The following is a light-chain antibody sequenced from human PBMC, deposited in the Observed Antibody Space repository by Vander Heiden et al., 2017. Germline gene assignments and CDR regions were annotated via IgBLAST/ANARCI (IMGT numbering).Light chain of an antibody. Sequence: SVLTQPPSVSGAPGPRGTIPCTGSSSNIGACYDVHWYQQLPGTAPKLLIYGNSNRPSGVPDRFSGSKSGTSASLAITGLQAEDEADYYCQSYDSSLSGCVFGTGTKVTVL. V-gene: IGLV1-40*01. CDR2: GNS. CDR1: SSNIGACYD. CDR3: QSYDSSLSGCV. J-gene: IGLJ1*01.